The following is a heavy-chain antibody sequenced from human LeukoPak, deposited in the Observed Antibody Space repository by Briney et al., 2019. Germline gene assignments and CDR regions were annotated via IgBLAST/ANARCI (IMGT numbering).Heavy chain of an antibody. V-gene: IGHV3-74*01. CDR3: ARRSAAKDAFDI. J-gene: IGHJ3*02. CDR2: VNSDGSTT. CDR1: GFTFSSYW. D-gene: IGHD6-25*01. Sequence: GGSLRLSCAASGFTFSSYWMHWVRQAPGKGLVWVSRVNSDGSTTSYADSVKGRFTISRDNAKNTLYLQMNSLRAEDTAVYYCARRSAAKDAFDIWGQGTMVTVSS.